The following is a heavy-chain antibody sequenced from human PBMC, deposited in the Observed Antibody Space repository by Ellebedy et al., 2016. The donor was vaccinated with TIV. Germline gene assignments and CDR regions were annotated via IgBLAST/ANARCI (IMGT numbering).Heavy chain of an antibody. CDR2: IYHSGST. CDR3: ARDRSSSGIDAFDL. Sequence: SETLSLXXAVYGGSFSGYYWTWIRQSPGKGLEWIGYIYHSGSTYYNPSLKSRVTISVDTSKNQFSLKLNSLTAADTAVYYCARDRSSSGIDAFDLWGQGTMVTVSS. J-gene: IGHJ3*01. D-gene: IGHD6-6*01. CDR1: GGSFSGYY. V-gene: IGHV4-34*09.